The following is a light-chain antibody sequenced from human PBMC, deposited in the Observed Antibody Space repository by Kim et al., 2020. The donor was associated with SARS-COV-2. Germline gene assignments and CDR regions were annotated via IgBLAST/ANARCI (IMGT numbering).Light chain of an antibody. Sequence: DIQMTQSPSSLSASVGDTVTITCQASQDIDNFLNWFQQKPGKAPKLLMYSASDLETGVASRFSGSGSGTDFTFTITSLQPEDFATYYCQQYDNAPYTFGQGTKLEIK. J-gene: IGKJ2*01. CDR2: SAS. CDR3: QQYDNAPYT. CDR1: QDIDNF. V-gene: IGKV1-33*01.